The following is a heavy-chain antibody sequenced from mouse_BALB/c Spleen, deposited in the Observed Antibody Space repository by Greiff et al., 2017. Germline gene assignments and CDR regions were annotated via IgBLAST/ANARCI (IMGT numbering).Heavy chain of an antibody. D-gene: IGHD2-4*01. Sequence: VQLKESGPGLVKPSQSLSLTCTVTGYSITSDYAWNWIRQFPGNKLEWMGYISYSGSTSYNPSLKSRISITRDTSKNQFFLQLNSVTTEDTATYYCARFPYDYDWYFDVWGAGTTVTVSS. V-gene: IGHV3-2*02. J-gene: IGHJ1*01. CDR3: ARFPYDYDWYFDV. CDR1: GYSITSDYA. CDR2: ISYSGST.